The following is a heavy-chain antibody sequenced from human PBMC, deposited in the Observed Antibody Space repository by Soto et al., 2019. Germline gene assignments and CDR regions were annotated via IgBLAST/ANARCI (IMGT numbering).Heavy chain of an antibody. CDR1: GGTFSSYT. Sequence: QVQLVQSGAEVKKPGSSVKVTCKASGGTFSSYTISWVRQAPGQGLEWMGRIIPILGIANYAQKFQGRVTITADKSTSTAYMELSSLRSEDTAVYYCARDLAAAGPEGGFDYWGQGTLVTVSS. J-gene: IGHJ4*02. CDR3: ARDLAAAGPEGGFDY. D-gene: IGHD6-13*01. V-gene: IGHV1-69*08. CDR2: IIPILGIA.